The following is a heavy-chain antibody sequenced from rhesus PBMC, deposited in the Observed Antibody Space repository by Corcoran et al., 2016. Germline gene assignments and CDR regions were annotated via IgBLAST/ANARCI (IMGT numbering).Heavy chain of an antibody. J-gene: IGHJ4*01. D-gene: IGHD2-21*01. CDR3: ARGGVVATAYFDY. V-gene: IGHV4-127*01. Sequence: QVQLQESGPGLVKPSETLSLTCAVSGYSISSGYGWSCIRQPPGKGLEWIGDIGGSSGSTNYNPYLKSRVTISKDTSKTQFSRKLSSVTAADTAVYYWARGGVVATAYFDYWGQGVLVTVSS. CDR1: GYSISSGYG. CDR2: IGGSSGST.